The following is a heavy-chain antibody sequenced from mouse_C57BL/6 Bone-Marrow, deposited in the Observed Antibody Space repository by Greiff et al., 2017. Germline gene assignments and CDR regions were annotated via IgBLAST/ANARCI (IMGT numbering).Heavy chain of an antibody. CDR3: ASYYYGSSYYVYFDY. CDR2: IDPNSGGT. J-gene: IGHJ2*01. V-gene: IGHV1-72*01. Sequence: QVQLQQPGAELVKPGASVKLSCKASGYTFTSYWMHWVKQRPGRGLEWIGRIDPNSGGTKYNEKFKSKATLTVDKPSSTAYMQLSILTSEDSAVYYCASYYYGSSYYVYFDYWGQGTTLTVSS. CDR1: GYTFTSYW. D-gene: IGHD1-1*01.